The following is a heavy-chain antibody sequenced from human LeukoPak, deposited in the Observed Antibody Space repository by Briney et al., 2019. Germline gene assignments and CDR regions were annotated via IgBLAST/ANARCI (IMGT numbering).Heavy chain of an antibody. D-gene: IGHD4-23*01. CDR3: ARDQTTVVTLDAFDV. CDR1: GFTFSTYE. Sequence: GGSLRLSCGASGFTFSTYEMNWVRQAPGKGLEWVSFISSSGSTKFYADSVKGRFTISRDNAKNSLYLQMNSLRAEDTAVYYCARDQTTVVTLDAFDVWGQGTMVTVSS. V-gene: IGHV3-48*03. CDR2: ISSSGSTK. J-gene: IGHJ3*01.